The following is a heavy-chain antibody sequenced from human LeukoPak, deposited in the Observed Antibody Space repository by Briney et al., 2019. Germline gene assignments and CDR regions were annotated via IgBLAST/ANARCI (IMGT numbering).Heavy chain of an antibody. D-gene: IGHD3-10*01. J-gene: IGHJ4*02. CDR1: GLTFISFP. V-gene: IGHV3-64*01. CDR2: ISPNGGTT. CDR3: AREYPNGSLDY. Sequence: GRSPRVSSAASGLTFISFPMHWVCQAPGKGLESVSAISPNGGTTYYANSVRGRFSISRDNSKNTLYLQMGSLTTDDMAVYYCAREYPNGSLDYWGQGTLVTVSS.